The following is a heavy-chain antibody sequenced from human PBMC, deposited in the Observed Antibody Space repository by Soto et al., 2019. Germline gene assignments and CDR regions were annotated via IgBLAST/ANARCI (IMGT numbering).Heavy chain of an antibody. D-gene: IGHD1-26*01. CDR2: ISGSGDST. J-gene: IGHJ4*02. Sequence: EVQLLASGGGLVQPGGSLRLSCAASGFTFSSYAMRWVRQAPVKGLEWVSAISGSGDSTYYADSVKGRFTISRDNSKNPLYLQMNSRRAEETAVYDCARRGSGSYYGYWGQGTLVTVSS. CDR3: ARRGSGSYYGY. V-gene: IGHV3-23*01. CDR1: GFTFSSYA.